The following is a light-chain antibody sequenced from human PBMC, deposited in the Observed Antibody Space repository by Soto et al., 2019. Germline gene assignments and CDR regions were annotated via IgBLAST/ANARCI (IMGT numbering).Light chain of an antibody. CDR1: QSISSW. J-gene: IGKJ2*01. V-gene: IGKV1-5*01. CDR2: DAS. Sequence: DIQMTQSPSTLSASVGDRVTITCRASQSISSWLAWYQQKPGKAPKLLIYDASSLESGVPSRFSGSGSGTEFTLTISSLQPDHFATYYCQHYNSYFTFGQGTKLEIK. CDR3: QHYNSYFT.